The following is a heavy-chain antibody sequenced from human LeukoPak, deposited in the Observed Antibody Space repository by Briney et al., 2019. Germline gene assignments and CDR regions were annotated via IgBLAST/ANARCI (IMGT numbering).Heavy chain of an antibody. D-gene: IGHD3-22*01. V-gene: IGHV1-2*02. J-gene: IGHJ6*03. CDR2: INPNSGGT. Sequence: GASVKVSCKASGYTFTGYYMHWVRQAPGQGLEWMGWINPNSGGTNYAQKFQGRVTMTRDTSISTAYMELSRLRSDDTAVYYCARDARHADDSSGYYPTGRYYYYYMDVWGKGTTVTVSS. CDR1: GYTFTGYY. CDR3: ARDARHADDSSGYYPTGRYYYYYMDV.